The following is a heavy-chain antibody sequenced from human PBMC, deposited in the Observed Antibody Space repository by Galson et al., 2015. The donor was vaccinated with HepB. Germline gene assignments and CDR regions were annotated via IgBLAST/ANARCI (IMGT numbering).Heavy chain of an antibody. CDR3: ARLLIVVVPAAPANWFDP. J-gene: IGHJ5*02. CDR1: GGSISSGGYY. CDR2: IYYSGST. V-gene: IGHV4-31*03. Sequence: TLSLTCTVSGGSISSGGYYWSWIRQHPGKGLEWIGYIYYSGSTYYNPSLKSRVTISVDTSKNQFSLKLSSVTAADTAVYYCARLLIVVVPAAPANWFDPWGQGTLVTVSS. D-gene: IGHD2-2*01.